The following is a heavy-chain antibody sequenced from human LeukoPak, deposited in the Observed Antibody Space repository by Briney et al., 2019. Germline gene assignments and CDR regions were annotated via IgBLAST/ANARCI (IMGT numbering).Heavy chain of an antibody. D-gene: IGHD7-27*01. Sequence: PSETLSLTCAVYGGSFSGYYWSWIRQPPGKGLEWIGEINHSGSTNYNPSLKSRVTISVDTSQNQFSLKLSPVTAADTAVYYCASRKLGNDYWGQGTLVTVSS. V-gene: IGHV4-34*01. CDR2: INHSGST. J-gene: IGHJ4*02. CDR1: GGSFSGYY. CDR3: ASRKLGNDY.